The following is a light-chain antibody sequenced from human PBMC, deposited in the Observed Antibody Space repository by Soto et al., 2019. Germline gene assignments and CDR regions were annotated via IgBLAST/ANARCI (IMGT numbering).Light chain of an antibody. CDR3: QQYYIYPPT. V-gene: IGKV1-39*01. CDR2: AAS. Sequence: DIQMTQSPSSLSASVGDRVTITCRASQSISSYLNWYQQKPGKAPKLLIYAASSLQSGVPSRFSGSGSGTDFTLTISSLQPEDFATYYCQQYYIYPPTFGGGTKVEIK. J-gene: IGKJ4*01. CDR1: QSISSY.